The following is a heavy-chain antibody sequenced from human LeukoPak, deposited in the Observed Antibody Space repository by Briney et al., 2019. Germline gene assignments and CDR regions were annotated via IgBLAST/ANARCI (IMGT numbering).Heavy chain of an antibody. CDR2: IYSGGST. V-gene: IGHV3-53*01. CDR1: GFTVSSNY. Sequence: PGGSLRLSCAASGFTVSSNYMSWVRQAPGKGLEWVSVIYSGGSTYYADSVKGRFTISRDNSKNTLYPQMNSLRAEDTAVYYCARASPRQGFDYWGQGTLVTVSS. CDR3: ARASPRQGFDY. J-gene: IGHJ4*02.